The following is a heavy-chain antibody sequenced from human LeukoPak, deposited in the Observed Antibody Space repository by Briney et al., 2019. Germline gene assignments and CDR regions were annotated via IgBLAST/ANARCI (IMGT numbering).Heavy chain of an antibody. CDR2: FDPEDGET. J-gene: IGHJ4*02. Sequence: GASVKVSCKVSGYTLTELSMHWVRQAPGKGLEWMGGFDPEDGETIYAQKFQGRVTMTEDTSTDTAYMELSSLRSEDTAVYYCATLRITIFGVVIGDPALDYWGQGTLVTVSS. D-gene: IGHD3-3*01. V-gene: IGHV1-24*01. CDR3: ATLRITIFGVVIGDPALDY. CDR1: GYTLTELS.